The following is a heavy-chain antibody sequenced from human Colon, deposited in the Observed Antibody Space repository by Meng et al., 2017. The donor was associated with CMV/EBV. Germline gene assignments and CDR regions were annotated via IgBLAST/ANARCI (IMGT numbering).Heavy chain of an antibody. CDR2: IRYDGTKA. D-gene: IGHD2-2*02. CDR3: AKYEDIVVVPAAIRAYYYYYGMDV. V-gene: IGHV3-30*02. CDR1: GFTFNTFG. J-gene: IGHJ6*02. Sequence: GGSLRLSCSASGFTFNTFGMHWVRQAPGKGLEWVAFIRYDGTKADYADSVTGRFTISRDNSKNTLYLQMNSLRAEDTAVYYCAKYEDIVVVPAAIRAYYYYYGMDVWGQGTTVTVSS.